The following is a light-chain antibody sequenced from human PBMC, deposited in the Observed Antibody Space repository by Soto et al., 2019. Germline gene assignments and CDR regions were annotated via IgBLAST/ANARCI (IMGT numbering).Light chain of an antibody. Sequence: EIVLTQSPGILSLSPGERATLSCRASQPVSSSYLAWCQQKPGQAPRLLIYGASTRATGIPDRFSGSGSGRDFTLTISRLEPEDFAVYYCQQCGISTWPFGQGTKVDIK. CDR1: QPVSSSY. CDR2: GAS. J-gene: IGKJ1*01. CDR3: QQCGISTWP. V-gene: IGKV3-20*01.